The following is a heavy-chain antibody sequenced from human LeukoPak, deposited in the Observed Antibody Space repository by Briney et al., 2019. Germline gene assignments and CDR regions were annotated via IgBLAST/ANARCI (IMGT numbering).Heavy chain of an antibody. D-gene: IGHD6-13*01. V-gene: IGHV1-18*04. CDR2: ISAYNGNT. CDR1: GYTFTSYG. Sequence: GASVKVSRKASGYTFTSYGISWVRQAPGQGLEWMGWISAYNGNTNYAQKLQGRVTMTTDTSTSTAYMELRSLRSDDTAVYYCARGLYSSSWSHQYYFDYWGQGTLLTVSS. J-gene: IGHJ4*02. CDR3: ARGLYSSSWSHQYYFDY.